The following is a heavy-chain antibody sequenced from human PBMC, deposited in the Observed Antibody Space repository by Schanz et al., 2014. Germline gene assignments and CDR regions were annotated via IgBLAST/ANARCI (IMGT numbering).Heavy chain of an antibody. V-gene: IGHV1-18*01. Sequence: QVQLVQSGAEVKKPGASVKVSCEASRYTFNTYGLNWVRQAPGQGLEWMGWISPYTGNTNYAQKVQGRVTMTTDTSTGTAYMELRSLRSDDTAVYYCARDRRRYCSTASCLHDNWFDPWGQGTLVTVSS. CDR3: ARDRRRYCSTASCLHDNWFDP. CDR2: ISPYTGNT. D-gene: IGHD2-2*01. CDR1: RYTFNTYG. J-gene: IGHJ5*02.